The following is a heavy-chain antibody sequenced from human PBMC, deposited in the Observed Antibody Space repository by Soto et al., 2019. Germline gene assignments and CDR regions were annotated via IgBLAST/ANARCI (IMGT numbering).Heavy chain of an antibody. D-gene: IGHD4-17*01. V-gene: IGHV1-18*01. CDR3: ARDYGDRFDY. J-gene: IGHJ4*02. Sequence: ASVKVSCKASGYTFTSYGISWVRQAPGQGLEWMGWISPYNGDTNYAQKFQGRVTMTRDTSTSTAYMELSRLRSDDTAVYYCARDYGDRFDYWGQGTLVTVSS. CDR1: GYTFTSYG. CDR2: ISPYNGDT.